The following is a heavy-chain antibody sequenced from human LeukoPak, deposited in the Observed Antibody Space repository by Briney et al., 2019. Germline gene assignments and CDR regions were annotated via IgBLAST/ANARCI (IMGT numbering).Heavy chain of an antibody. CDR1: GGSFSGYY. V-gene: IGHV4-34*01. D-gene: IGHD2-2*01. J-gene: IGHJ5*02. Sequence: SETLSLTCAVYGGSFSGYYWSWIRQPPGKGLEWIGEINHSGSTNYNPSLKSRVTISVDTSKNQFSLKLSSVTAADTAVYYCARGQRTDIVVVPAARGSSWFDPWGQGTLVTVSS. CDR2: INHSGST. CDR3: ARGQRTDIVVVPAARGSSWFDP.